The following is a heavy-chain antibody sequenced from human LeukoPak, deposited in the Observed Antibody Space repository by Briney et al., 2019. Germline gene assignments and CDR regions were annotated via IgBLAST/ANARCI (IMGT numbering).Heavy chain of an antibody. D-gene: IGHD3-22*01. CDR1: GYTLTELS. Sequence: ASVKVSCKVSGYTLTELSMHWVRQAPGKGLEWMGGFDPEDGETIYAQKFQGRVTMTEDTSTDTAYMELSSLRSEDTAVYYCAVSSGGRNYYFDYWAREPWSPSPQ. CDR3: AVSSGGRNYYFDY. J-gene: IGHJ4*02. CDR2: FDPEDGET. V-gene: IGHV1-24*01.